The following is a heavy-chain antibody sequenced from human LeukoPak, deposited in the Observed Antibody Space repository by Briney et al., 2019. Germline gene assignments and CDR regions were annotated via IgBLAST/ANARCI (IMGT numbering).Heavy chain of an antibody. CDR2: ISGSGITT. D-gene: IGHD3-22*01. CDR1: GFTFSTYA. CDR3: AKDPYYDSSGYYSSLYYFDY. Sequence: GGSLRLSCAATGFTFSTYAMSWVRQAPGKGLEWVSLISGSGITTYYADSVQGRFTISRDNSKNTLYLQMNSLRAEDTAVYYCAKDPYYDSSGYYSSLYYFDYWGQGTLVTVSS. J-gene: IGHJ4*02. V-gene: IGHV3-23*01.